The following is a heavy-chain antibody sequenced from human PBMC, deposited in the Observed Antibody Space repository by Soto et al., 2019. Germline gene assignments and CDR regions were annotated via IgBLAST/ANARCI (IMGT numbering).Heavy chain of an antibody. Sequence: EVQLLDSGGGLVQPGGSLRLSCAASGFTFSNYAMNWVRQAPGKGLEWVSAISGSGTGTDYADSVKGRFTISRDNSKNTLYLQMNSLRAEDTAVYYCAKVPRRPYYVDYWGQVTLVTVSS. CDR1: GFTFSNYA. CDR3: AKVPRRPYYVDY. V-gene: IGHV3-23*01. CDR2: ISGSGTGT. J-gene: IGHJ4*02.